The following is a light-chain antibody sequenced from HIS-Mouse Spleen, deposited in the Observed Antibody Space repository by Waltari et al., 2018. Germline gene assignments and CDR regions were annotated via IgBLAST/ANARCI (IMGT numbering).Light chain of an antibody. CDR2: KDS. V-gene: IGLV3-25*03. Sequence: SYELTQPPSVSVSPGQTARITRSGEALPKQYAYWYQQKPGQAPVLVIYKDSERPSGIPERFSGSSSGTTVTLTISGVQAEDEADYYCQSADSSGTYSVVFGGGTKLTVL. J-gene: IGLJ2*01. CDR1: ALPKQY. CDR3: QSADSSGTYSVV.